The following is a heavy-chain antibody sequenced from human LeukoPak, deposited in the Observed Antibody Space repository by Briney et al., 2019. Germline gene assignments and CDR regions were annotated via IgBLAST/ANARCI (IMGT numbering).Heavy chain of an antibody. CDR1: GGSISSYY. CDR3: ASIVGATSWFDP. D-gene: IGHD1-26*01. Sequence: SETLSLTCTVSGGSISSYYWSWIRQPPGKGLEWIGYIYYSGSTNYNPSLKSRVTISVDTSKNQFSLKLSSVTAADTAVYYCASIVGATSWFDPWGQGTLVTVSS. V-gene: IGHV4-59*01. CDR2: IYYSGST. J-gene: IGHJ5*02.